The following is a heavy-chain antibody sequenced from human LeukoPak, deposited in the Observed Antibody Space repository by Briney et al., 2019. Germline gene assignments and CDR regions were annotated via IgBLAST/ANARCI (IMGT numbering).Heavy chain of an antibody. CDR2: ISSDGSTT. CDR3: ARRDYFDP. D-gene: IGHD4-11*01. Sequence: GGSLRLSCAASGFTFSGYWTHWIRQAPGKGLVWVSRISSDGSTTGYADPVKGRFTISRDNAKNTLYLQMNSLRAEDTAVYYCARRDYFDPWGQGTLVTVPS. V-gene: IGHV3-74*01. CDR1: GFTFSGYW. J-gene: IGHJ5*02.